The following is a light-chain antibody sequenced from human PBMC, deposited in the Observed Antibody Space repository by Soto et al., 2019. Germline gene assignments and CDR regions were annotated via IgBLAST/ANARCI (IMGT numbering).Light chain of an antibody. V-gene: IGKV4-1*01. CDR3: QQYYSFPT. CDR2: WAF. Sequence: IVMTQSPDSLVVSLGERATINCKSSQRVLYSSNNKNYLAWYQQKRGQPPKLLIHWAFIRESGVPDRFSGSGSGTYFTNTISCLQSEDVAVSSCQQYYSFPTFGHGTKVEIK. J-gene: IGKJ1*01. CDR1: QRVLYSSNNKNY.